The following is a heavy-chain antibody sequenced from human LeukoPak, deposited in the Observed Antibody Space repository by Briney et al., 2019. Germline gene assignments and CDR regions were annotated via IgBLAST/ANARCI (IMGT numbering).Heavy chain of an antibody. V-gene: IGHV3-21*01. Sequence: GGSLRLSCAASGFPFSSYAMNWVRQAPGKGLEWVSSISSSSSYIYYADSVKGRFTISRDNAKNSLYLQMNSLRAEDTAVYYCARDPSLVDTAMGNWFDPWGQGTPVTVSS. D-gene: IGHD5-18*01. CDR3: ARDPSLVDTAMGNWFDP. CDR2: ISSSSSYI. CDR1: GFPFSSYA. J-gene: IGHJ5*02.